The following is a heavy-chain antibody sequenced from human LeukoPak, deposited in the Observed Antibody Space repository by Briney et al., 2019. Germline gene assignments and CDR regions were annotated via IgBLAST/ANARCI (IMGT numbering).Heavy chain of an antibody. V-gene: IGHV1-2*02. Sequence: GASVKVSCKASGYTFTGYYMHWVRQAPGQGLEWMGWINPNSGGTNYAQKFQGRVTMTRDTSISTAYMELSRLRSDDTAVYYCARDFYLGGEYYDILTGLDYWGQGTLVTVSS. D-gene: IGHD3-9*01. J-gene: IGHJ4*02. CDR2: INPNSGGT. CDR1: GYTFTGYY. CDR3: ARDFYLGGEYYDILTGLDY.